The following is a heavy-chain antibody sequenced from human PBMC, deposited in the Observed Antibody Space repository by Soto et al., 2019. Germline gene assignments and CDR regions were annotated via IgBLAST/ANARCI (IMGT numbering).Heavy chain of an antibody. D-gene: IGHD6-13*01. Sequence: GESLKISCKGSGFSFTSYWISWVRQMPGKGLEWMGRIDPSDSYTNYSPSFQGHVTISADKSISTAYLQWSSLKASDTAMYYCARAAAAGTVDYYYYSGMDVWGQGTTVTVSS. V-gene: IGHV5-10-1*01. CDR1: GFSFTSYW. J-gene: IGHJ6*02. CDR2: IDPSDSYT. CDR3: ARAAAAGTVDYYYYSGMDV.